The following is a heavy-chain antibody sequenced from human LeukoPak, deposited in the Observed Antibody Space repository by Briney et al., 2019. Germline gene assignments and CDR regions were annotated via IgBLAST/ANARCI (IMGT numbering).Heavy chain of an antibody. CDR3: VSDRESSGYYRN. CDR1: GGSITGYY. V-gene: IGHV4-4*07. Sequence: SETLSLTCTVSGGSITGYYWSWIRQPAGKGLEWIGRIYTSGSTNYNPSLKSRVTMSVDTSKDQLSLNLSSVTATDTAVYYCVSDRESSGYYRNWGQGTLVTVSS. D-gene: IGHD3-22*01. J-gene: IGHJ4*02. CDR2: IYTSGST.